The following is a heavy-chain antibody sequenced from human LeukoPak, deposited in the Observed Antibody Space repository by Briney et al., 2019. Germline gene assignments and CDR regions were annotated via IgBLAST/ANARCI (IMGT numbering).Heavy chain of an antibody. J-gene: IGHJ6*02. CDR2: ISVYNGNT. V-gene: IGHV1-18*01. CDR3: ARDNIVGATTGYYYGMDV. Sequence: ASVKVSCKASGYSFSSYGISWVRQAPGQGLEWMGWISVYNGNTNYAQKLQGRVTMTTDTSTSTAYMELRSLRSEDTAVYYCARDNIVGATTGYYYGMDVWGQGTTVTVSS. D-gene: IGHD1-26*01. CDR1: GYSFSSYG.